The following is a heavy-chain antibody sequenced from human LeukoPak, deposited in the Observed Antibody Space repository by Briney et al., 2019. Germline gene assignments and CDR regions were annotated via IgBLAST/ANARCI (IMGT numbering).Heavy chain of an antibody. J-gene: IGHJ5*02. V-gene: IGHV1-69*06. D-gene: IGHD3-10*02. CDR3: ARVFLEVTMLSQGWFDP. Sequence: ASVKVSCKASGYTFTSYAISWVRQAPGQGLEWMGGIIPIFGTANYAQKFQGRVTITADKSTSTAYMELSSLRSEDTAVYYCARVFLEVTMLSQGWFDPWGQGTLVTVSS. CDR1: GYTFTSYA. CDR2: IIPIFGTA.